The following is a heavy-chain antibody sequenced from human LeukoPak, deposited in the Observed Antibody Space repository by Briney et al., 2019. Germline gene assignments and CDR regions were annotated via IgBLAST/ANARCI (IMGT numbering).Heavy chain of an antibody. CDR1: GFTFSSYA. V-gene: IGHV3-23*01. Sequence: GGSLRLSCAASGFTFSSYAMSWVRQAPGKGLEWVSAISGSGGSTHYADSVKGRFTISRDNSKNTLYLRMNSLRAEDTAVYYCAKNWVASSWFNWFDPWGQGTLVTVSS. CDR3: AKNWVASSWFNWFDP. D-gene: IGHD6-13*01. CDR2: ISGSGGST. J-gene: IGHJ5*02.